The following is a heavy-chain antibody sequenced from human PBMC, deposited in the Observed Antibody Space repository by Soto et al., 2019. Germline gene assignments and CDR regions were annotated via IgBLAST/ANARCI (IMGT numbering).Heavy chain of an antibody. CDR3: AREKRNYAALEY. D-gene: IGHD4-4*01. V-gene: IGHV1-18*01. Sequence: QVQLLQSGLEVKRPGASVKVSCKTSGYTFTSYVISWVRQAPGQGLEWMGWISADNHNTNVAQNFQGRVTMTTDRSTTTVFLELSNLRSDDTAVYYCAREKRNYAALEYWGKGTLVTVSS. CDR2: ISADNHNT. CDR1: GYTFTSYV. J-gene: IGHJ4*02.